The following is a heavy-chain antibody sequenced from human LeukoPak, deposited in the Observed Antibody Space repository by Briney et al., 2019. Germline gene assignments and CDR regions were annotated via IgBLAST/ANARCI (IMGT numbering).Heavy chain of an antibody. D-gene: IGHD3-22*01. J-gene: IGHJ4*02. V-gene: IGHV3-74*01. CDR1: GFTFSSYW. Sequence: PGGSLRLSCAASGFTFSSYWMHWVRQAPGKGLVWVSRINTDGSSTTYADSVKGRFTISRDNPRNTLYMRMNSLRAEDTALYYCAIMHPYYDGSGYWVQWGQGTLVTVSS. CDR3: AIMHPYYDGSGYWVQ. CDR2: INTDGSST.